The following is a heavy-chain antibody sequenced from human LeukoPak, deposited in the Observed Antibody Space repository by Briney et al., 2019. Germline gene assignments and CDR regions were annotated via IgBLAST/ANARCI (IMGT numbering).Heavy chain of an antibody. D-gene: IGHD7-27*01. CDR3: ASRWVLTGEPY. V-gene: IGHV4-4*02. CDR1: GXSISSSNW. J-gene: IGHJ4*02. Sequence: SGTLSLTCAVSGXSISSSNWWTWVRPPPGKGLEWIGEISLSGSTNYNPSLKSRVTISLDKSNNQFSLKLSSVTAADTAVYYCASRWVLTGEPYWGQGTLVTVSS. CDR2: ISLSGST.